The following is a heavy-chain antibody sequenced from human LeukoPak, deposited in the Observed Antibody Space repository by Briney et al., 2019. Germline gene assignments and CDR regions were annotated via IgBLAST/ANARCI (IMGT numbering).Heavy chain of an antibody. CDR1: GFTFRDFA. J-gene: IGHJ4*02. V-gene: IGHV3-23*01. Sequence: PGGSLRLSCAASGFTFRDFAMSWVRQAPGKGLGWVSAISGDAHSTYYAESLKGRFTISRDNSKNTLYLQMNSVRAADTATYFCVKDAPLPFDFWGQGALVIVSS. CDR2: ISGDAHST. CDR3: VKDAPLPFDF.